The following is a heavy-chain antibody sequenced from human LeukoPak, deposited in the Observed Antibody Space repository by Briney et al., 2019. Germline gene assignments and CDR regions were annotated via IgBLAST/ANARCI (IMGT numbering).Heavy chain of an antibody. CDR3: ARRAAGTWSSQMYYFDY. CDR2: SNHSGST. V-gene: IGHV4-34*01. CDR1: GGSFSGYY. J-gene: IGHJ4*02. Sequence: SETLSLTCAVYGGSFSGYYWSWIRQPPGKGLEWIGESNHSGSTNYNPYVKSRVTISVDTSKNQFSLKLSSVTAADTAVYYCARRAAGTWSSQMYYFDYWGQGTLVTVSS. D-gene: IGHD6-13*01.